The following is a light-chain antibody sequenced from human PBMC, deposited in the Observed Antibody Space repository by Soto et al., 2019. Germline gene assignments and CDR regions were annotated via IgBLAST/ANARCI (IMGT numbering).Light chain of an antibody. CDR2: GAS. J-gene: IGKJ1*01. V-gene: IGKV1-27*01. CDR1: QGISNY. CDR3: QKYDSAART. Sequence: DIQMTQSPSSLSASVGDRVTITCRASQGISNYLAWYQQRPGRVPKLLIYGASNLQSEVPSRFSGSGSGTGFTLTITSLQPEDVATYYCQKYDSAARTFGQGTKVDIK.